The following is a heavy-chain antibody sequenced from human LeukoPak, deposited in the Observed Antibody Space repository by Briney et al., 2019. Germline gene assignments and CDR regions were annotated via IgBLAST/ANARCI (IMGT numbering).Heavy chain of an antibody. J-gene: IGHJ4*02. CDR2: ISSSGGDT. D-gene: IGHD4-23*01. V-gene: IGHV3-23*01. Sequence: GGSLRLSCAASGFSFSSSPMSWVRQAPGKGLEWVSSISSSGGDTPYADSVKGRFTISRDNSKNTLYLQMNSLRAEDTAVYYCAKKNSGLHPFDFWGQGTLVIVSS. CDR3: AKKNSGLHPFDF. CDR1: GFSFSSSP.